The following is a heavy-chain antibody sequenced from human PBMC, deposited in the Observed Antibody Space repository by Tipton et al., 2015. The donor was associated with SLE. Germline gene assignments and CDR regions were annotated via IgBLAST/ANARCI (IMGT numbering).Heavy chain of an antibody. V-gene: IGHV4-34*01. Sequence: TLSLTCAVYGGSFSGYYWSWIRQPPGKGLEWIGEINHSGSTNYNPSLKSRVTISVDTSKNQFSLKLTSVTAADTAVHYCARHGDWFDPWGQGILVTVSS. CDR2: INHSGST. CDR3: ARHGDWFDP. CDR1: GGSFSGYY. J-gene: IGHJ5*02. D-gene: IGHD3-3*01.